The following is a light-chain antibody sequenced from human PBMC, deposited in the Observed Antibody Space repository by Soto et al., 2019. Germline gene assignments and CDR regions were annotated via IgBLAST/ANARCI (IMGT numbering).Light chain of an antibody. CDR1: QNIYSN. V-gene: IGKV3-15*01. Sequence: IVMTPSPATLSVSPGERATLSCRASQNIYSNVAWYQQRPGQAPRLLIYRASTRAPGIPARFSGSGSGTEFTLTISSLQSEDFTVYSCLQYHNLWAFGQGTKVDIK. J-gene: IGKJ1*01. CDR3: LQYHNLWA. CDR2: RAS.